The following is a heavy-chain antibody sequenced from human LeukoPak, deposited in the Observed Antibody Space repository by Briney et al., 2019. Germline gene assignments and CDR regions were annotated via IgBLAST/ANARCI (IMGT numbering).Heavy chain of an antibody. J-gene: IGHJ4*02. D-gene: IGHD1-1*01. V-gene: IGHV1-69*01. Sequence: SVKVSCKASGGTFSSYAISWVRQAPGQGLEWMGGIIPIFGTANYAQKFQGRVTITADESTSTAYMELSSLRSEDTAVYYCAKDRPGTTLSHYYFDYWGQGTLVTVSS. CDR1: GGTFSSYA. CDR3: AKDRPGTTLSHYYFDY. CDR2: IIPIFGTA.